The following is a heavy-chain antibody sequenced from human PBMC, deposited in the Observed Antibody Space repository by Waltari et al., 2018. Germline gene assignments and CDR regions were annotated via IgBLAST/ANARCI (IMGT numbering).Heavy chain of an antibody. V-gene: IGHV3-30*18. CDR2: IWYDGSNK. D-gene: IGHD1-26*01. CDR3: AKDGSGSYLHAFDI. CDR1: GFTFSSYG. Sequence: QVQLVESGGGVVQPGRSLRLSCAASGFTFSSYGMHWVRQAPGKGLGWVAVIWYDGSNKYYADSVKGRFTISRDNSKNTLYLQMNSLRAEDTAMYYCAKDGSGSYLHAFDIWGQGTMVTVSS. J-gene: IGHJ3*02.